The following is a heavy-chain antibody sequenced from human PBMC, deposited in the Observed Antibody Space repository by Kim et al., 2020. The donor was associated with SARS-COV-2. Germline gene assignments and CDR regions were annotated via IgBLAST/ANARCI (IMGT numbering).Heavy chain of an antibody. D-gene: IGHD2-2*01. J-gene: IGHJ5*01. V-gene: IGHV3-23*01. Sequence: VKGRFTISRDNSKNTLNLQMNGLRVEDTAIYYCVKVVIVSGATVRGWFDSWGQGTLVTVPS. CDR3: VKVVIVSGATVRGWFDS.